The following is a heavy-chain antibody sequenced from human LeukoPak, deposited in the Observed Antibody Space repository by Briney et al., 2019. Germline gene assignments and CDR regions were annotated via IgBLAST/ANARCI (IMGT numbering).Heavy chain of an antibody. CDR3: ARIHDYGDLYFDY. J-gene: IGHJ4*02. V-gene: IGHV3-53*01. CDR1: GFSVSSNY. D-gene: IGHD4-17*01. Sequence: GGSLRLSCAASGFSVSSNYMSWVRQAPGKGLEWVSVIYSGGSTYYADSVKGRFTISRDNSKNTLYLQMNSLRAEDTAVYYCARIHDYGDLYFDYWGQGTLVTVSS. CDR2: IYSGGST.